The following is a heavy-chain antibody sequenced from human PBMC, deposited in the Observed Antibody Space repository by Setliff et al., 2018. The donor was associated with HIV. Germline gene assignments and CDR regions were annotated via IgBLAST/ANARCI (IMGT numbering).Heavy chain of an antibody. V-gene: IGHV4-31*03. CDR1: GGSISSGGYY. CDR3: ARVNYDATGYYYYYYMDV. Sequence: SETLSLTCTVSGGSISSGGYYWSWIRQHPGKGLEWIGYIYYSGSTNYNPSLESRVTISVDTSKNQFSLNLTSVTVADTAVYYCARVNYDATGYYYYYYMDVWGKGTTVTVSS. D-gene: IGHD3-22*01. J-gene: IGHJ6*03. CDR2: IYYSGST.